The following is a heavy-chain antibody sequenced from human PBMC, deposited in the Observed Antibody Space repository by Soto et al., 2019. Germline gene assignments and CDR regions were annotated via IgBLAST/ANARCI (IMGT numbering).Heavy chain of an antibody. CDR1: GFSLSTNGVG. D-gene: IGHD4-17*01. J-gene: IGHJ4*02. CDR2: IYWDDSK. V-gene: IGHV2-5*02. Sequence: QITLKESGPTLVKPTQTLTLTCTFSGFSLSTNGVGVGWIRQPPGKALDWLALIYWDDSKHYSTSLESRLTSTKDTFIIHVVLTRTDMDPVDTAIYYCAKKGRGDYVLRYWGQGTLVNVSS. CDR3: AKKGRGDYVLRY.